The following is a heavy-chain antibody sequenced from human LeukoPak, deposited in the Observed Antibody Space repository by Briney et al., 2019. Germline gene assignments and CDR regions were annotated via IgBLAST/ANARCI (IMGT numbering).Heavy chain of an antibody. D-gene: IGHD3-10*01. V-gene: IGHV7-4-1*02. CDR2: INTNTGNP. CDR3: ARVAWHYYGSAYYYMDV. CDR1: GYTFTSYA. J-gene: IGHJ6*03. Sequence: ASVKVSCKASGYTFTSYAMNWVRQAPGQGLEWMGWINTNTGNPTYAQGFTGRFVFSLDTSVSTAYLQISSLKAEDTAVYYCARVAWHYYGSAYYYMDVWGKGTTVTVSS.